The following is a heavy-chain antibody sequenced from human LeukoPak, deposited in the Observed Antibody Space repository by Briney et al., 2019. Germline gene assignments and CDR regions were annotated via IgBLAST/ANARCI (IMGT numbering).Heavy chain of an antibody. Sequence: SETLSLTCAVYGGSFSGYDWSWIRQLPGKGLEWIGEINHSGSTNYNPSLKSRVTISVDTSKNQFSLKLSSVTAADTAVYYCAREDYCSGGSCYSGYFQHWGQGTLVTVSS. CDR3: AREDYCSGGSCYSGYFQH. CDR2: INHSGST. D-gene: IGHD2-15*01. V-gene: IGHV4-34*01. CDR1: GGSFSGYD. J-gene: IGHJ1*01.